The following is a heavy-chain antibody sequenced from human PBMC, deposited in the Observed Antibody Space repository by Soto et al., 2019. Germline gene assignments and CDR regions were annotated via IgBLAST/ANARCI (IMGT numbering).Heavy chain of an antibody. J-gene: IGHJ4*02. D-gene: IGHD2-2*01. V-gene: IGHV3-9*01. Sequence: EVQLVESGGDLVQPGRSLRLSCAASGFTFDDYAMHWVRQAPGKGLEWVSGISCNSGTIGYADSVKGRFTISRDNAKNSLYLQMNSLRTEDTALYYCAKAPAAYCSSTSCYGDYFDYWGQGTLVSVSS. CDR2: ISCNSGTI. CDR1: GFTFDDYA. CDR3: AKAPAAYCSSTSCYGDYFDY.